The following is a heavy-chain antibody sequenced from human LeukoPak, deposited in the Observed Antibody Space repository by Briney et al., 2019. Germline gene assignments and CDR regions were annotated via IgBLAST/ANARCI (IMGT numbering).Heavy chain of an antibody. CDR2: ISGSGGST. J-gene: IGHJ6*03. V-gene: IGHV3-23*01. Sequence: PGGSLRLSCAASGFTFSSYAMSWVRQAPGKGLEWVSAISGSGGSTYYADSVKGRFTISRDNSKNTLYLQMNSLRAEGTAVYYCAKRSGRNYYYYYMDVWGKGTTVTVSS. CDR1: GFTFSSYA. CDR3: AKRSGRNYYYYYMDV. D-gene: IGHD3-10*01.